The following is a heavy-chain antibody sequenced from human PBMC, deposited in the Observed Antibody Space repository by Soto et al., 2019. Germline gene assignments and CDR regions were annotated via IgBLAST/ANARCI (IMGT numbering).Heavy chain of an antibody. J-gene: IGHJ6*03. CDR3: AREIVDTAMSKGDYYYYYYMDV. D-gene: IGHD5-18*01. CDR2: IGTAGDT. V-gene: IGHV3-13*01. CDR1: GFTFSSYD. Sequence: GGSLRLSCAASGFTFSSYDMHWVRQATGKGLEWVSAIGTAGDTYYPGSVKGRFTISRENAKNSLYLQMNSLRAGDTAVYYCAREIVDTAMSKGDYYYYYYMDVWGKGTTVTVSS.